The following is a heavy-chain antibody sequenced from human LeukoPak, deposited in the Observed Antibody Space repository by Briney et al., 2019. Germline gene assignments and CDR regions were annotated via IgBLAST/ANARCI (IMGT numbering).Heavy chain of an antibody. CDR3: ARGLSQWELLGPLGD. CDR2: ISYDGSSK. V-gene: IGHV3-30-3*01. CDR1: GFTFSNYF. D-gene: IGHD1-26*01. J-gene: IGHJ4*02. Sequence: GGSLRLSCSASGFTFSNYFMHWVRQAPGRGLEWVAVISYDGSSKYCADSVKGRFTISRDNSKNTLYLQIDSLRAEDTAVYYCARGLSQWELLGPLGDWGQGTLVTVSS.